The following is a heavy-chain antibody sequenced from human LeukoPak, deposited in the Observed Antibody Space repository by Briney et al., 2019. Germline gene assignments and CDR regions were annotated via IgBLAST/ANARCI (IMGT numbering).Heavy chain of an antibody. J-gene: IGHJ6*02. Sequence: AGPVKASCKASGYTFTSYDINWVRQATGQGLEWMGWMNPNSGNTGYAQKFQGRVTMTRNTSISTAYMELSSLRSEDTAVYYCARLAVAATGRDNYYYYYGMDVWGQGTTVTVSS. CDR2: MNPNSGNT. D-gene: IGHD2-15*01. V-gene: IGHV1-8*01. CDR1: GYTFTSYD. CDR3: ARLAVAATGRDNYYYYYGMDV.